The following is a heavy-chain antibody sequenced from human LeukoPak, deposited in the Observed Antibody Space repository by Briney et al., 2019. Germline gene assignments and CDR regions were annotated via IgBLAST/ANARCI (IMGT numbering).Heavy chain of an antibody. V-gene: IGHV5-51*01. CDR2: IYPSNSDT. CDR1: GYNFITYW. D-gene: IGHD6-13*01. CDR3: ARHRVDSSSPRGMDV. Sequence: GASLQISCKGSGYNFITYWIGWVRQLPGKGLEWMGIIYPSNSDTRYSPSFQGQVTFSADKSISTAYLQWSSLKASDTAMYYCARHRVDSSSPRGMDVWGQGTTVTVSS. J-gene: IGHJ6*02.